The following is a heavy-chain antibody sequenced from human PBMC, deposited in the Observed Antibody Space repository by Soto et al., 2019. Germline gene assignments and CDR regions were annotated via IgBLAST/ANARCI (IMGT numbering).Heavy chain of an antibody. CDR1: GFSLGSYS. CDR2: ISSSSSTI. D-gene: IGHD3-3*01. Sequence: GGSLRLSCAASGFSLGSYSMYWVRQAPGKGLEWVSYISSSSSTIYYADSVKGRFTISRDNAKNSLYLQMNSLRAEDTAVYYCAFYYYDGDFDAFDIRAQRTTVPVSS. V-gene: IGHV3-48*01. CDR3: AFYYYDGDFDAFDI. J-gene: IGHJ3*02.